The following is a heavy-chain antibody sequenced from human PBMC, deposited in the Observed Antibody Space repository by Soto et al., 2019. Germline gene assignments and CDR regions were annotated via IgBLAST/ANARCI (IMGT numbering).Heavy chain of an antibody. Sequence: GGSLRLSCEASGFTFSDCAMSWVRQAPGKGLEWVSGISGTGRSTFYADSVKDRFTISRDNSKNTVYLQMTSLRAEDTAVYYCAKGNTSGCYFFDYWGQGTLVTVSS. CDR3: AKGNTSGCYFFDY. V-gene: IGHV3-23*01. J-gene: IGHJ4*02. D-gene: IGHD6-19*01. CDR1: GFTFSDCA. CDR2: ISGTGRST.